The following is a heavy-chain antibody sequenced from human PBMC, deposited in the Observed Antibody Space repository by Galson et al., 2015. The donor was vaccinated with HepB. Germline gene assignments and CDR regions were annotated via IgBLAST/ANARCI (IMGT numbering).Heavy chain of an antibody. D-gene: IGHD6-19*01. J-gene: IGHJ6*02. CDR3: AKGHSSGWQYYYSGMDV. CDR2: IRGSGATT. CDR1: GFTISSHG. V-gene: IGHV3-23*01. Sequence: SLRLSCAASGFTISSHGMSWVRQAPGKGLEWVSMIRGSGATTYYADSVKGRFTIPRDNSKNTLYLQMNSLRPEDTAVYYCAKGHSSGWQYYYSGMDVWGQGTTVTVSS.